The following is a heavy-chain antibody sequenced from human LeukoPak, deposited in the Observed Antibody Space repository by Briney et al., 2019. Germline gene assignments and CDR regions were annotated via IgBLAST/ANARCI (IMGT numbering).Heavy chain of an antibody. CDR3: ARSVAEYYYYYYMDV. CDR1: GYTFTSYG. D-gene: IGHD6-19*01. CDR2: ISAYNGNT. J-gene: IGHJ6*03. Sequence: GASVKVSCKASGYTFTSYGISWVRQAPGQGLEWMGWISAYNGNTNYAQKLQGRVTMTTDTSTSTAYMELRSLRSDDTAVYYCARSVAEYYYYYYMDVWGKGTTVTVSS. V-gene: IGHV1-18*01.